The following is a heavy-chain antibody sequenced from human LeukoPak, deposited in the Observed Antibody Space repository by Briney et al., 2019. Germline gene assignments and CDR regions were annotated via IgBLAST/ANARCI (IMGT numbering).Heavy chain of an antibody. CDR2: ISSSSSAI. CDR3: ARPDYYDSSGFYLGAFHI. Sequence: GGSLRLSCAASGFTFSTYSMNWVRQAPGKGLEWISYISSSSSAIYYADSVKGRFTISRDNAKNSLYLQVDSLRDEDTAVYYCARPDYYDSSGFYLGAFHIWGQGTMVTVSS. J-gene: IGHJ3*02. CDR1: GFTFSTYS. V-gene: IGHV3-48*02. D-gene: IGHD3-22*01.